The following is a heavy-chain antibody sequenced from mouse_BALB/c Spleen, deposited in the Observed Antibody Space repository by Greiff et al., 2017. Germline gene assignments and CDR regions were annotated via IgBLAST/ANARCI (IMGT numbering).Heavy chain of an antibody. Sequence: DVMLVESGGGLVQPGGSMKLSCVASGFTFSNYWMNWVRQSPEKGLEWVAEIRLKSNNYATHYAESVKGRFTISRDDSKSSVYLQMNNLRAEDTGIYYCTSYDGAYWGQGTLVTVSA. J-gene: IGHJ3*01. CDR2: IRLKSNNYAT. CDR1: GFTFSNYW. CDR3: TSYDGAY. D-gene: IGHD2-14*01. V-gene: IGHV6-6*02.